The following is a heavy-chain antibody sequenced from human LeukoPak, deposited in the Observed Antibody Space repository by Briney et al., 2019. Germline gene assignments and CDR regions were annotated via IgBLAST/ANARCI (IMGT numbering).Heavy chain of an antibody. CDR2: INQDGSEK. Sequence: SGGSLRLSCAASGFTFSSYWMIWVRQAPGKGLEWVANINQDGSEKYYVDSVKGRFTISRDNAKNSAYLQMNSLRAEDSALYYCVRAWAAADAYWGQGALVTVSS. D-gene: IGHD6-13*01. CDR3: VRAWAAADAY. CDR1: GFTFSSYW. V-gene: IGHV3-7*04. J-gene: IGHJ4*02.